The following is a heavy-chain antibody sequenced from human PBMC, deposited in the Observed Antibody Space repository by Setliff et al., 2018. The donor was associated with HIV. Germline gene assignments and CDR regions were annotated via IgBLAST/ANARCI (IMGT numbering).Heavy chain of an antibody. J-gene: IGHJ4*02. CDR1: GGSISSSNW. Sequence: PSETLSLTCAVSGGSISSSNWWIWIRQPPGKGLEWIGEINHSGSANYNPSLKSRVTISLDTSRNQFSLKLSSVTAADTAVYYCARDQTSNGDFDYWGQGTLVTVS. V-gene: IGHV4-4*02. D-gene: IGHD4-17*01. CDR2: INHSGSA. CDR3: ARDQTSNGDFDY.